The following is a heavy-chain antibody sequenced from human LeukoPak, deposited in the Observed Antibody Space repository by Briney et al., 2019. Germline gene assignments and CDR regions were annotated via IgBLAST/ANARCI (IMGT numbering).Heavy chain of an antibody. J-gene: IGHJ4*02. CDR3: AKDVQASSGWPIDY. Sequence: GGSLRLSCAASGFTLGNYAMSWVRQAPGKGLEWVSAISGNGYNTYYADSVKGRFTISSESSRNTLYLQMHSLRAEDTAVYYCAKDVQASSGWPIDYWGQGTLVTVSS. D-gene: IGHD6-19*01. CDR1: GFTLGNYA. V-gene: IGHV3-23*01. CDR2: ISGNGYNT.